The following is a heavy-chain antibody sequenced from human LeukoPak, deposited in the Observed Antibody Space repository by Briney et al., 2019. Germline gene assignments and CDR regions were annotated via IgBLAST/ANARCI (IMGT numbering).Heavy chain of an antibody. Sequence: GGSLRLSCAASGFTFSSYGMLWVRQAPGKGLEWVAVISYDGSNKYYADSVKGRFTISRDNSKNTLYLQMNSLRAEDTAVYYCAKSPDYYGSGSPGEYWGQGTLVTVSS. CDR1: GFTFSSYG. CDR2: ISYDGSNK. CDR3: AKSPDYYGSGSPGEY. V-gene: IGHV3-30*18. D-gene: IGHD3-10*01. J-gene: IGHJ4*02.